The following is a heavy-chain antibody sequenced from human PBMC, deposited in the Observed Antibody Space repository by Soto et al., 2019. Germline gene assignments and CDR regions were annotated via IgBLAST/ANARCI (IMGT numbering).Heavy chain of an antibody. V-gene: IGHV3-30-3*01. CDR1: GFTFRNYA. CDR3: AREAEAFDI. CDR2: ISYDGSNK. Sequence: GGSLRLSCAAPGFTFRNYAVHWVRQAPGKGLEWVTIISYDGSNKYYTDSVKGRFTISRDNSKNTLYLQMNSLRSEDTAVYYCAREAEAFDIWGQGTMVTVSS. J-gene: IGHJ3*02.